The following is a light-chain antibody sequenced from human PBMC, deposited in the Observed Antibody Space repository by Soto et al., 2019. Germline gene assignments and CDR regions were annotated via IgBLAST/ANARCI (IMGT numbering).Light chain of an antibody. J-gene: IGKJ1*01. Sequence: ENRLTQSPGTLSLSPGERATLSCRASQSIGTNYVAWFQQQPGQAPTLLIYAASRRATGIPDRFSGSGSGTEFTLTISRLEPEDFAVYFCQQYSSTPRTFGQGTKVEFK. CDR2: AAS. CDR1: QSIGTNY. V-gene: IGKV3-20*01. CDR3: QQYSSTPRT.